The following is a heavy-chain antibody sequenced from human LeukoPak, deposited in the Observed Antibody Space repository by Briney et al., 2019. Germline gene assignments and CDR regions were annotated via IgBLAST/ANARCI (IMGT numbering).Heavy chain of an antibody. Sequence: SETLSLTCDVSGYSIRSGYYWAWIRQPPGKGLEWIGSLHHTRSTYYNPSLKSRVTMPVDRSNNKFSLQLSSATAADTALYYCARDRESSPWELLLDYWGQGILVTVSS. CDR1: GYSIRSGYY. CDR2: LHHTRST. D-gene: IGHD3-10*01. J-gene: IGHJ4*02. CDR3: ARDRESSPWELLLDY. V-gene: IGHV4-38-2*02.